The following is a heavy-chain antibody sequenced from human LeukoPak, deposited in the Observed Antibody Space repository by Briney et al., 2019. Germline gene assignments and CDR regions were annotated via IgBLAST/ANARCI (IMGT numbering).Heavy chain of an antibody. CDR3: SKGAIGRYDSSRLDC. V-gene: IGHV3-9*01. Sequence: GGSLRPSCAASGFTFDDYAMHWVRQAPGKGLEWVSGISWNSGSIGYADSVKGRFTISRDNAKNAQYLQMNSLRAEDTALYYCSKGAIGRYDSSRLDCWGQGTLVTVSS. CDR1: GFTFDDYA. J-gene: IGHJ4*02. D-gene: IGHD3-22*01. CDR2: ISWNSGSI.